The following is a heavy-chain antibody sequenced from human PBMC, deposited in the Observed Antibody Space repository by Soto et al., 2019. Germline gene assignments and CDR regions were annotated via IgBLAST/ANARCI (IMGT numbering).Heavy chain of an antibody. D-gene: IGHD2-15*01. CDR3: GKVLVGATGHTDSDS. Sequence: PSETLSLTCTGSCGSIYRSGYYWGWIRQPPGRGLEWIGNIDYNGVTYSNPSLKSRVTISRDTSKNQFSLKLTSVTAADTALYYCGKVLVGATGHTDSDSWGPGTLVTVSS. CDR2: IDYNGVT. J-gene: IGHJ4*02. V-gene: IGHV4-39*01. CDR1: CGSIYRSGYY.